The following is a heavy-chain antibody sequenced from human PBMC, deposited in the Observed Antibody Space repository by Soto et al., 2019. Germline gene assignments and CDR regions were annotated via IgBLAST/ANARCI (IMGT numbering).Heavy chain of an antibody. CDR3: ARTYYDFWSGYDFDY. J-gene: IGHJ4*02. CDR2: ISAYNGNT. CDR1: GYTFTSYG. D-gene: IGHD3-3*01. V-gene: IGHV1-18*01. Sequence: ASVKVSCKASGYTFTSYGISWVRQAPGQGLEWMGWISAYNGNTNYAQKLQGRVTMTTDISSSTAYMELRSLRSDDTAVYYCARTYYDFWSGYDFDYWGQGTLVTVSS.